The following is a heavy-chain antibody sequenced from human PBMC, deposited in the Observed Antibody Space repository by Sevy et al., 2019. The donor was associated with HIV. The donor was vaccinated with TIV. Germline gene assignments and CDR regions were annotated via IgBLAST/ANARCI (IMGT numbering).Heavy chain of an antibody. Sequence: GGSRRLSCAASGFTFSSYSMNWVRQAPGKGLEWVSYISSSSSTIYYADSVKGRFTISRDNAKNSLYLQMNSLRDEDTAVYYCARDPDYGDTKPLDYWGQGTLVTVSS. J-gene: IGHJ4*02. CDR1: GFTFSSYS. CDR3: ARDPDYGDTKPLDY. CDR2: ISSSSSTI. V-gene: IGHV3-48*02. D-gene: IGHD4-17*01.